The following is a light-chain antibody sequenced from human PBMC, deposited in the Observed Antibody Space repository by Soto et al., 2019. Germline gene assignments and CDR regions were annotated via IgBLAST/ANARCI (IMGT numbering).Light chain of an antibody. J-gene: IGKJ1*01. CDR2: AAS. CDR1: QGISSY. V-gene: IGKV1-8*01. Sequence: AIRMTQSPSSLSASTGDRVTITCRASQGISSYLAWYQQRPGKAPKVLIHAASTLQGGVPSRFSGGGSGTDFTLTISRLQSEDYATYYCQQYHTYPWTFGQGTNVEIK. CDR3: QQYHTYPWT.